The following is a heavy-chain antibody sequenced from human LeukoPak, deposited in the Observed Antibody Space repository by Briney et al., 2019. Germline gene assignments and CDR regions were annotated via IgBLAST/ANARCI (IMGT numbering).Heavy chain of an antibody. J-gene: IGHJ3*02. Sequence: GGSLRLTCAASGFTFSSFAMNWVRQAPAKGLEWVSAITGSGDSTFYGDSVKGRFTISRDNSKNTLYLQMNSLRVADTAVYYCVRAGWLLPQDIFDIWGQGTMVTVSS. CDR2: ITGSGDST. V-gene: IGHV3-23*01. CDR3: VRAGWLLPQDIFDI. D-gene: IGHD3-22*01. CDR1: GFTFSSFA.